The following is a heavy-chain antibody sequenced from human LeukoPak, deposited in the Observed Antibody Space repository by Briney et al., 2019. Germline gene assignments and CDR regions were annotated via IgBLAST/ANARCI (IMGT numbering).Heavy chain of an antibody. V-gene: IGHV3-21*01. J-gene: IGHJ4*02. Sequence: TGGSLRLSCAASGFTFSSYAMSWVRQAPGKGLEWVSSISGSSGDIYYADSVKGRFTISRDNAKNSLYLQINRLRAEDTAIYYCARRGYYDSSGYDYWGQGTLVTVSS. CDR1: GFTFSSYA. D-gene: IGHD3-22*01. CDR3: ARRGYYDSSGYDY. CDR2: ISGSSGDI.